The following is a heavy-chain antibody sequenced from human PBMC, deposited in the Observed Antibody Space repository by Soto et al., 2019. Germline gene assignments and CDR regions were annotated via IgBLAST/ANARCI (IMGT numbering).Heavy chain of an antibody. CDR1: GGSISSSSYY. V-gene: IGHV4-39*01. D-gene: IGHD3-3*01. Sequence: SETLSLTCTVSGGSISSSSYYWGWIRQPPGKGLEWIGSIYYSGSTYYNPSLKSRVTISVDTSKNQFSQKLSSVTAADTAVYYCASFGVVITLDYWGQGTLVTVSS. CDR2: IYYSGST. J-gene: IGHJ4*02. CDR3: ASFGVVITLDY.